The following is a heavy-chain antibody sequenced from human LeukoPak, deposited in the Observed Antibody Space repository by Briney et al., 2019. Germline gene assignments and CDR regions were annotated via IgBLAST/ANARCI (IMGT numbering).Heavy chain of an antibody. V-gene: IGHV1-2*02. Sequence: ASVKVSCKASGYTFTSYYMHWGRKAPPPGHERMGWSNPNSGGTNYAQKFQGRVTMTRDTSISTAYMELSRLRSDDTAVYYCARSGYDSPSPYYYYYCMDVWGKGTTVTVSS. D-gene: IGHD5-12*01. CDR1: GYTFTSYY. CDR3: ARSGYDSPSPYYYYYCMDV. CDR2: SNPNSGGT. J-gene: IGHJ6*03.